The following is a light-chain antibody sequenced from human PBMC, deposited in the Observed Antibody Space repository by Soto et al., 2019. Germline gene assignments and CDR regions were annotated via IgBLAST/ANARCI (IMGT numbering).Light chain of an antibody. CDR2: TAS. CDR1: QGISSL. V-gene: IGKV1-12*01. CDR3: QRANSFPLT. Sequence: DIQMTQSPSSVSASVGDRVTITCRASQGISSLLAWYQQKPGKAPNLLIHTASTLQSGVPSRFSGSGSGTDFPLTLSSLQPEDFATYYCQRANSFPLTFGGGTKVEIK. J-gene: IGKJ4*01.